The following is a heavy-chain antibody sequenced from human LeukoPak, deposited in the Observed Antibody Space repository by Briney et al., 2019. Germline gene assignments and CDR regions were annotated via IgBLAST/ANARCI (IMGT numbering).Heavy chain of an antibody. CDR3: TRDSKGGQWLVDYYYYGMDV. V-gene: IGHV3-49*04. D-gene: IGHD6-19*01. J-gene: IGHJ6*02. CDR2: IRSKAYGGTT. Sequence: PGGSLGLSCTASGFTFGDYAMSWVRQAPGKGLEWVGFIRSKAYGGTTEYAASVKGRFTISRDDSKSIAYLQMNSLKTEDTAVYYCTRDSKGGQWLVDYYYYGMDVWGQGTTVTVSS. CDR1: GFTFGDYA.